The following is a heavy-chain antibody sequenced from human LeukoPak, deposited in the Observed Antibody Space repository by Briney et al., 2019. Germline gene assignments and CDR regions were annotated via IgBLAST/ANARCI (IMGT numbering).Heavy chain of an antibody. D-gene: IGHD3/OR15-3a*01. V-gene: IGHV3-15*01. CDR1: GFTFGDFW. CDR3: TRDRDYNFWTTNNRIDN. Sequence: NPGGSLRLSCAASGFTFGDFWMSWVRQAPGKGLEWVARIKSKSDGGTTDYPAPVQGRFTISRDDARNTLYLQMDSLKTEDTAVYYCTRDRDYNFWTTNNRIDNWGQGTLVTVSS. J-gene: IGHJ4*02. CDR2: IKSKSDGGTT.